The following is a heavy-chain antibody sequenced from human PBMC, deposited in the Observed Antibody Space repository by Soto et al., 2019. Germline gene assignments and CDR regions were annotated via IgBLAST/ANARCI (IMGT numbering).Heavy chain of an antibody. CDR2: ISGSGGST. J-gene: IGHJ6*02. D-gene: IGHD3-16*01. CDR3: AKYFFMDLNPRHWGHMDV. Sequence: GGSLRLSCAASGFTFSSYAMSWVRQAPGKGLEWVSAISGSGGSTYYADSVKGRFTISRDNSKNTLYLQMNSLRAEDTAVYYCAKYFFMDLNPRHWGHMDVWGQGTTVTVSS. CDR1: GFTFSSYA. V-gene: IGHV3-23*01.